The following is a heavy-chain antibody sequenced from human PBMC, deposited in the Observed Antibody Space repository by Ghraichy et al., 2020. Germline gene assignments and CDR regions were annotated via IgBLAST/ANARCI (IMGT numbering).Heavy chain of an antibody. Sequence: SETLSLTCTVSGGSISSGDYYWSWIRQPPGKGLEWIGYIYYSGSTYYNPSLKSRVTISVDTSKNQFSLKLSSVTAADTAVYYCASEGLGYCSSTSCFHWGQGTLVTVSS. V-gene: IGHV4-30-4*01. D-gene: IGHD2-2*01. CDR1: GGSISSGDYY. CDR2: IYYSGST. CDR3: ASEGLGYCSSTSCFH. J-gene: IGHJ4*02.